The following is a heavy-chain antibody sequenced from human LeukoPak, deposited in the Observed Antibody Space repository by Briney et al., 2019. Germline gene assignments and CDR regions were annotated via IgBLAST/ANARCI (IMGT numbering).Heavy chain of an antibody. J-gene: IGHJ4*02. CDR2: IYSGGSR. Sequence: GGSLRLSCVASGFTVSSSYMSWVRQAPGKGLERISVIYSGGSRYYADSVKGRFTISRDISKNTLYLQMNSLRAEDTAVYYCARARNDYDSSGFSTLDYWGQGTLVTVSS. V-gene: IGHV3-53*01. D-gene: IGHD3-22*01. CDR3: ARARNDYDSSGFSTLDY. CDR1: GFTVSSSY.